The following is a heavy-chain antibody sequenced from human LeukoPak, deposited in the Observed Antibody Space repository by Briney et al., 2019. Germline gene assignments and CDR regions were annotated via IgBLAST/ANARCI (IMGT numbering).Heavy chain of an antibody. D-gene: IGHD2-2*01. CDR3: ARDGGERHSRIVVVPAAIYWFDP. J-gene: IGHJ5*02. V-gene: IGHV1-18*01. Sequence: ASVKVSCKASGYTFTSYGISWVRQAPGQGLEWMGWISAYNGNTNYAQKLQGRVTMTTDTSTSTAYMELRSLRSDDTAVYYCARDGGERHSRIVVVPAAIYWFDPWGQGTLVTVSS. CDR1: GYTFTSYG. CDR2: ISAYNGNT.